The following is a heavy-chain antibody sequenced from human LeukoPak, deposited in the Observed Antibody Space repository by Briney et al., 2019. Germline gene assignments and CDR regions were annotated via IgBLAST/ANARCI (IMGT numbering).Heavy chain of an antibody. CDR3: ARTSIGGPTNY. CDR2: INWNGGST. V-gene: IGHV3-20*04. CDR1: GFTFDDYG. D-gene: IGHD4-23*01. J-gene: IGHJ4*02. Sequence: GGSLRLSCAASGFTFDDYGMSWVGQAPGKGLEWVSGINWNGGSTGYADSVKGRFTISRDNAKKSLYLQMNSLRAEDTALYYCARTSIGGPTNYWGQGTLVTVSS.